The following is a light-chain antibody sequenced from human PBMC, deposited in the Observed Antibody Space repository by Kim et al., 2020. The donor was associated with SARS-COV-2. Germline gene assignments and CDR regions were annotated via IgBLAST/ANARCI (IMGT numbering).Light chain of an antibody. J-gene: IGLJ3*02. CDR3: SSYARGVIRL. V-gene: IGLV2-14*03. CDR1: SSDIGAYDY. Sequence: QSALIQPASVSGSPGQSITISCTGTSSDIGAYDYVSWYQQHPGKAPQLIISDVTNRPSGVSDRFSGSKSGNTAFLTISGLQAEDQADYYCSSYARGVIRLFGGGTQLTVL. CDR2: DVT.